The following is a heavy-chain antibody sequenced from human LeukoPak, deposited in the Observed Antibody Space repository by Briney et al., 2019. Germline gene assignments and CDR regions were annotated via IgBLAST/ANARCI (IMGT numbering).Heavy chain of an antibody. CDR1: GFTFSTYS. D-gene: IGHD2-2*01. J-gene: IGHJ4*02. CDR2: ISISSSSI. V-gene: IGHV3-21*01. Sequence: GGSLRLSCAASGFTFSTYSMNWVRQAPGKGLEWDSSISISSSSIYYADSMKGRFTISRDNAKNSLYLQMNSLRAEDTAVYYCARVQRGYCSSTSCYYFDFWGQGTLVTVSS. CDR3: ARVQRGYCSSTSCYYFDF.